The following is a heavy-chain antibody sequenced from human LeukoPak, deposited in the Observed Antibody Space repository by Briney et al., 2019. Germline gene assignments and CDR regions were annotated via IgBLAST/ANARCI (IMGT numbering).Heavy chain of an antibody. D-gene: IGHD3-3*01. CDR3: VKDRDFWSGLDV. CDR2: ISWQSNTR. CDR1: GLTIRIYG. V-gene: IGHV3-9*01. J-gene: IGHJ6*02. Sequence: GGSLRLSCAVSGLTIRIYGMHWVRQVPGKGLEWVSGISWQSNTRKYADSVRGRFTISRDNAKNSLYLQMNSLKLEDTALYYCVKDRDFWSGLDVWGQGTMVTVS.